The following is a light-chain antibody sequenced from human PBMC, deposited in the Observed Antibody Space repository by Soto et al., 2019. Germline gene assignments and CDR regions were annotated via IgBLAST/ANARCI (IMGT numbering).Light chain of an antibody. V-gene: IGKV3-15*01. CDR2: GAS. CDR3: QQYHNRPPWT. J-gene: IGKJ1*01. Sequence: EIVMTQSPATLSVSPGERVTLSCRASQSVTSNLAWYQQKPGQAPRLLIYGASTRATGIPARFSGSGSGTDFTLTISSLQSADFAVYYCQQYHNRPPWTFGQGTKVDIK. CDR1: QSVTSN.